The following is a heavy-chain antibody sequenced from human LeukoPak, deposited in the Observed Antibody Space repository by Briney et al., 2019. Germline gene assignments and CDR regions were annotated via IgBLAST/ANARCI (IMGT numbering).Heavy chain of an antibody. CDR3: GYFDWFYAFDI. V-gene: IGHV3-33*01. CDR1: GFTFSSYG. J-gene: IGHJ3*02. D-gene: IGHD3-9*01. Sequence: PGGSLRLSCAASGFTFSSYGMHWVRQAPGKGLEWVAVIWYDGSNKYYADSVKGRFTISRDNSKNTLYLQMNSLRAEDTAVYYCGYFDWFYAFDIWGQGTMVTVSS. CDR2: IWYDGSNK.